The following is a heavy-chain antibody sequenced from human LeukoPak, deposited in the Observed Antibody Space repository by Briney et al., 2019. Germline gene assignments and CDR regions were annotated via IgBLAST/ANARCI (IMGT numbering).Heavy chain of an antibody. CDR2: IRYDGSDK. J-gene: IGHJ5*02. CDR1: GFNFSNYD. V-gene: IGHV3-30*02. Sequence: PGGSLRLSCAASGFNFSNYDMHSVRQAPGKGLEWVAFIRYDGSDKYYADSVKGRFTISRDNSKNTLYLQMNSLRTDDTAVYHCAKGDTSWGQGTLVTVSS. CDR3: AKGDTS. D-gene: IGHD2-21*02.